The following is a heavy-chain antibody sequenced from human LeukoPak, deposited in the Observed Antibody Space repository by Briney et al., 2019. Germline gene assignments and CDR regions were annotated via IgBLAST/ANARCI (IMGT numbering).Heavy chain of an antibody. CDR2: IYNSGST. V-gene: IGHV4-59*12. CDR3: ARRSWGGAFDY. Sequence: SETLSLTCTVSGGSISSYYWSWIRQPPGKGLEWIGYIYNSGSTNYNPSLKSRVTISVDTSKNQFSLKLSSVTAADTAVYYCARRSWGGAFDYWGQGTLVTVSS. J-gene: IGHJ4*02. D-gene: IGHD3-16*01. CDR1: GGSISSYY.